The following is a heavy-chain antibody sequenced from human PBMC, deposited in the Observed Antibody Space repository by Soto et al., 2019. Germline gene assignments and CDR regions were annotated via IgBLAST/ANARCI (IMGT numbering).Heavy chain of an antibody. J-gene: IGHJ3*02. D-gene: IGHD2-15*01. CDR2: IRGGGDGT. V-gene: IGHV3-23*01. CDR3: AKKGLGSLATYCSTGYCNYAFDI. Sequence: EVQLLESGGGLVQPGGSLRLSCAASGFTFGNYAMIWVRQAPGKGLEWVSTIRGGGDGTYYADSVRGRFTISRENSRNTVYLQMTSLRGEDTAVYYCAKKGLGSLATYCSTGYCNYAFDIWGQGTMVTVAS. CDR1: GFTFGNYA.